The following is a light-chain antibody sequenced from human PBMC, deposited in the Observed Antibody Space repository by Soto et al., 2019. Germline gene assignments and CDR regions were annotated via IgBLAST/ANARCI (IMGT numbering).Light chain of an antibody. CDR1: SSDVGGYNY. CDR3: SSYTSSSTYV. CDR2: DVS. V-gene: IGLV2-14*01. J-gene: IGLJ1*01. Sequence: HSVLTQPTSVSGSPGQSITISRTGTSSDVGGYNYVSWYQQHPGKAPKLMIYDVSNRPSGVSNRFSGSKSGNTASLTISGLQAEDEADYYSSSYTSSSTYVFGSGTNGTV.